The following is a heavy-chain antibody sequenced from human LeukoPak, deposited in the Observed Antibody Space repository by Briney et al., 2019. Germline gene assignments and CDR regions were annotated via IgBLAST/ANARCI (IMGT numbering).Heavy chain of an antibody. D-gene: IGHD3-22*01. Sequence: GGSLRRSCAASGFTFSSYGMHWVRQAPGKGLEWVAVIWYDGSNKCYADSVKGRFTISRDNSKNTLYLQMNSLRAEDTAVYYCAKPNYYDSSGYYYSLDYWGQGTLVTVSS. J-gene: IGHJ4*02. CDR3: AKPNYYDSSGYYYSLDY. V-gene: IGHV3-33*06. CDR2: IWYDGSNK. CDR1: GFTFSSYG.